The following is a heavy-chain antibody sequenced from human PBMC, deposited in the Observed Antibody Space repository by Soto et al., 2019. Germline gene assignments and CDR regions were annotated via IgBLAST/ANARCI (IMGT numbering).Heavy chain of an antibody. J-gene: IGHJ3*01. V-gene: IGHV3-15*01. CDR3: TTTVLMVHANAPASNFDV. CDR1: GFNLNNAW. CDR2: IKSETDSGTT. D-gene: IGHD2-8*01. Sequence: PGGSLRLSCAASGFNLNNAWVSWVRQAPGKGLEWIGHIKSETDSGTTDYAAPVKGRFTISRDGSDNTLYLQMNSLKTEDTALYYCTTTVLMVHANAPASNFDVWGQGTMVTVSS.